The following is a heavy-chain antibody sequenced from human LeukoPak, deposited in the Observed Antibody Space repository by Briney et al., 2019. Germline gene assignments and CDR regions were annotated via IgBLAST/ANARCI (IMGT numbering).Heavy chain of an antibody. D-gene: IGHD5-24*01. J-gene: IGHJ4*02. V-gene: IGHV4-59*01. CDR1: GASISSYH. CDR3: ARKDGDY. Sequence: ASETLSLTCTVSGASISSYHWSWVRQPPGKGLEWIGYMYYSGSTNYNPSLKSRVTMSLDTSKNQFSLKLRSVTAADTAIYYCARKDGDYWGQGTLVTVSS. CDR2: MYYSGST.